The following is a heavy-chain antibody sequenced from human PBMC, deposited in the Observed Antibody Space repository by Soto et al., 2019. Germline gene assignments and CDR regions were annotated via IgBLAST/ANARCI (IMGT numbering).Heavy chain of an antibody. D-gene: IGHD6-13*01. CDR2: INHSGST. CDR3: ARGLNGYSSSWYSSPSWFDP. CDR1: GGSFSGYY. V-gene: IGHV4-34*01. Sequence: LSLTCAVYGGSFSGYYWSWIRQPPGKGLEWIGEINHSGSTNYNPSLKSRVTISVDTSKNQFSLKLSSVTAADTAVYYCARGLNGYSSSWYSSPSWFDPWGQGTLVTVSS. J-gene: IGHJ5*02.